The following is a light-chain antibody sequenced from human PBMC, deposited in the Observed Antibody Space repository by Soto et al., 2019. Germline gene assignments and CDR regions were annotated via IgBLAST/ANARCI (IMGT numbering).Light chain of an antibody. Sequence: DIVMTQSPDSLAVSLGERATINCKSSQSVLYSSDNKNYLAWYQQKPGQPPKLLIAWASTRESGIPDRFSGTGSGTEFTLTISRLEPEDFTVYYCHHYETFGQGT. V-gene: IGKV4-1*01. CDR3: HHYET. J-gene: IGKJ1*01. CDR2: WAS. CDR1: QSVLYSSDNKNY.